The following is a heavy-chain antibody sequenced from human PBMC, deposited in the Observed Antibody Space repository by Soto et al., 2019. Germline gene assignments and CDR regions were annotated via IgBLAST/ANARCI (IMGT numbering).Heavy chain of an antibody. D-gene: IGHD3-3*01. CDR2: IWYDGSNK. J-gene: IGHJ4*02. CDR3: ARNPPYFGVVIAYFDY. V-gene: IGHV3-33*01. CDR1: GFTFSSYG. Sequence: PGGSLRLSCAASGFTFSSYGMHWVRQAPGKGLEWVAVIWYDGSNKYYADSVKGRFTISRDNSKNTLYLQMNSLRAEDTAVYYCARNPPYFGVVIAYFDYWGQGTLVTVSS.